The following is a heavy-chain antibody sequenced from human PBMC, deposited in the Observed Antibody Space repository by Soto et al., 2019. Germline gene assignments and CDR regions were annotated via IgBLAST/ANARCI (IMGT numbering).Heavy chain of an antibody. CDR3: ARDSGYSSSWYVYYYYGMDV. Sequence: QVQLVESGGGLVKPGGSLRLSCAASGFTFSDYYMSWIRQAPGKGLEWVSYISSSSSYTNYADSVKGRFTISRDNAKNLLYLQMNSLRAEDTAVYYCARDSGYSSSWYVYYYYGMDVWGQGTTVTVSS. CDR1: GFTFSDYY. V-gene: IGHV3-11*06. D-gene: IGHD6-13*01. J-gene: IGHJ6*02. CDR2: ISSSSSYT.